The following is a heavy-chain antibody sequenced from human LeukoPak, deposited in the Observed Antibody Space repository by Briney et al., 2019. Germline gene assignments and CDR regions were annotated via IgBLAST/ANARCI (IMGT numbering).Heavy chain of an antibody. CDR1: GFTFSSSA. CDR2: ITGNGATT. J-gene: IGHJ4*02. CDR3: AKERRRVDTAMVRSYYFEN. D-gene: IGHD5-18*01. Sequence: GGSLRLSCAASGFTFSSSAMSWVRQTPGKGLEWVSSITGNGATTYYSDSVKGRFTISRDNSKNSLSLQMNSLRAEDTAVYFCAKERRRVDTAMVRSYYFENWGQGTLVTVSS. V-gene: IGHV3-23*01.